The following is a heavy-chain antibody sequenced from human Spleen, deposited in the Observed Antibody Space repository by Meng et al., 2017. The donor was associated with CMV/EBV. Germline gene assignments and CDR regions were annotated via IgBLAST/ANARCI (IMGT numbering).Heavy chain of an antibody. CDR3: ARDPYSGTRYANSDFDY. J-gene: IGHJ4*02. V-gene: IGHV1-18*01. Sequence: ASVKVSCKASGYTFTSYGISWVRQAPGQGLEWMGWISAYNGSTNYAQKLQGRVTMTTDTSTSTAYMELRSLRSDDTAVYYCARDPYSGTRYANSDFDYWGQGTLVTVSS. CDR2: ISAYNGST. CDR1: GYTFTSYG. D-gene: IGHD1-26*01.